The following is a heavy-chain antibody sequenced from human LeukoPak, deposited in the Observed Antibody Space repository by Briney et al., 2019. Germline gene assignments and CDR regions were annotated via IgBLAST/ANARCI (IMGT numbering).Heavy chain of an antibody. J-gene: IGHJ6*03. Sequence: SGGSLRLSCAASGFTFSDYYMSWVRQAPGKGLEWVSAISGSGGSTYYADSVKGRFTISRDNSKNTLYLQMNSLRAEDTAVYYCAKDGGEYYDILTGYYPRLYYMDVWGKGTTVTISS. CDR3: AKDGGEYYDILTGYYPRLYYMDV. CDR2: ISGSGGST. V-gene: IGHV3-23*01. CDR1: GFTFSDYY. D-gene: IGHD3-9*01.